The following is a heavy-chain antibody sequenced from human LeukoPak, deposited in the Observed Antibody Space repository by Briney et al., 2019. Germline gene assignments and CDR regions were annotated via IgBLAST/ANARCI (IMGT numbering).Heavy chain of an antibody. Sequence: SETLSLTCAVYGGSFSGYYWSWIRQPPGKGLEWIGEINHSGSTNYTPSLKSRVTISVDTSKNQFSLKLSSVTAADTAVYYCSRDREVLLWFGELTSYNWFDPWGQGTLVTVSS. CDR3: SRDREVLLWFGELTSYNWFDP. CDR2: INHSGST. J-gene: IGHJ5*02. CDR1: GGSFSGYY. D-gene: IGHD3-10*01. V-gene: IGHV4-34*01.